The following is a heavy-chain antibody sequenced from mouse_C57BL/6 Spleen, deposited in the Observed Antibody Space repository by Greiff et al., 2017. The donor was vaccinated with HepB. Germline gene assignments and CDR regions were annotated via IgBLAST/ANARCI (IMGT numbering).Heavy chain of an antibody. CDR1: GFNIKDYY. Sequence: EVQLQQSGAELVRPGASVKLSCTASGFNIKDYYMHWVKQRPEQGLEWIGRIDPEDGDTEYAPKFQGKATMTADTSSNTAYLQLSSLTSEDTAVYYSTTEGSSYYDFDYWGQGTTLTVSS. CDR2: IDPEDGDT. J-gene: IGHJ2*01. D-gene: IGHD1-1*01. V-gene: IGHV14-1*01. CDR3: TTEGSSYYDFDY.